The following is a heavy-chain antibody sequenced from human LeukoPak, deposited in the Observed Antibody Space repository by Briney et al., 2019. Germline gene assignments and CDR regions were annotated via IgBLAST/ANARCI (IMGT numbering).Heavy chain of an antibody. Sequence: GGSLRLSCEASGFTLSSYSMNWVRQAPGKGLEWVSSISSTSSYISYADSVKGRFTISRDNAKNSLYLQMNSLRAEDTAVYYCARSRIVVVVAATPFSNWFDPWGQGTLVTVSS. J-gene: IGHJ5*02. D-gene: IGHD2-15*01. CDR2: ISSTSSYI. CDR3: ARSRIVVVVAATPFSNWFDP. V-gene: IGHV3-21*01. CDR1: GFTLSSYS.